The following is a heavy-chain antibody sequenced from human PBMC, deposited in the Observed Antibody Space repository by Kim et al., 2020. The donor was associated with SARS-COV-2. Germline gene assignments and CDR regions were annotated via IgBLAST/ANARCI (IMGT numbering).Heavy chain of an antibody. CDR3: ARQEGFFGDSGTY. Sequence: SETLSLTCTVSGGSISSGCYYWGWIRQPPGKGLEWIGYMYYTGNTFYSPSLKSRVTISVDTSKNQFSLKLSSVTAADTAVYYCARQEGFFGDSGTYWGQG. D-gene: IGHD4-17*01. J-gene: IGHJ4*02. CDR2: MYYTGNT. V-gene: IGHV4-39*01. CDR1: GGSISSGCYY.